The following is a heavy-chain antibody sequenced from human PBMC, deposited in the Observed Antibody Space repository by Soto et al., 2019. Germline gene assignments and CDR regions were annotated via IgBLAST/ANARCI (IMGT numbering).Heavy chain of an antibody. CDR2: MNPNSGNT. V-gene: IGHV1-8*01. CDR1: GYTFTSYD. CDR3: ARERTRGFDP. J-gene: IGHJ5*02. Sequence: QVQLVQSGAEVKKPGASVKVSCKASGYTFTSYDINWVRQATGQGLEWMGWMNPNSGNTAYAQKFLGRVTLTTDTSISAAYMERSSLRSENTAVCYCARERTRGFDPWGQGTLVTVSS.